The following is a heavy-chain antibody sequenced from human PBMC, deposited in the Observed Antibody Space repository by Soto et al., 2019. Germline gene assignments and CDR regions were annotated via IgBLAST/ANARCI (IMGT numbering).Heavy chain of an antibody. CDR1: GYTFTDYN. CDR3: SRDWGHYYGSGSFPSPHPSDI. V-gene: IGHV1-2*04. D-gene: IGHD3-10*01. Sequence: QVQLVQSGDEVKKPGASVKVSCKASGYTFTDYNLHWVRQAPGQGLEWMGWINPNSGGTHYAQKFQGWVTMTRDTSITTAYLELNRLTSDDTAVYYCSRDWGHYYGSGSFPSPHPSDIWGQGTLVTVSS. CDR2: INPNSGGT. J-gene: IGHJ4*02.